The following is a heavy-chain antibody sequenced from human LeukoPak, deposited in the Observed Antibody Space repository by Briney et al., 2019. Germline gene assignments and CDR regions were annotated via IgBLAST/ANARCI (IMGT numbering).Heavy chain of an antibody. Sequence: GGSLRLSCAASGFTLSSYAMSWVRQAPGKGLEWVSAISGSGGSTYYADSVKGRFTISRDNSKNTLYLQMNSLRAEDTAVYYCAKGTYYGFWSGPGHWGQGTLVTVSS. J-gene: IGHJ4*02. D-gene: IGHD3-3*01. CDR3: AKGTYYGFWSGPGH. CDR1: GFTLSSYA. CDR2: ISGSGGST. V-gene: IGHV3-23*01.